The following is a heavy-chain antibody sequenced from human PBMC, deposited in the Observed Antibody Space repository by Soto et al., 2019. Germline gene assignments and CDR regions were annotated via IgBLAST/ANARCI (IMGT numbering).Heavy chain of an antibody. Sequence: EVQLVQSGAEVKKPGESLKISCKGSGYSFTSYWIGWVRQMPGKGLEWMGIIYPGDSDTRYSPSFQGQVTISADKSISTAYLQWSSLKASDTAMYYCARQRFGEYLPTDYYYYYMDVWGKGTTVTVSS. V-gene: IGHV5-51*01. CDR1: GYSFTSYW. CDR3: ARQRFGEYLPTDYYYYYMDV. CDR2: IYPGDSDT. D-gene: IGHD3-10*01. J-gene: IGHJ6*03.